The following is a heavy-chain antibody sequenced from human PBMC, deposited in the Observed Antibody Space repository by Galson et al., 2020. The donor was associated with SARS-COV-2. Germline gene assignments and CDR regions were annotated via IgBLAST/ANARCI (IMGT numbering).Heavy chain of an antibody. CDR1: GFTLTSYA. J-gene: IGHJ4*02. D-gene: IGHD4-17*01. CDR2: ISAGGGNT. Sequence: GESLKISCVASGFTLTSYAMSWVRQAPGKGLEWVSAISAGGGNTYFADSVKGRFTISRDISRNTLYLQMNSLRVDDTAVYFCAKDHGDYSAFFDYWGQGTLVTVSS. V-gene: IGHV3-23*01. CDR3: AKDHGDYSAFFDY.